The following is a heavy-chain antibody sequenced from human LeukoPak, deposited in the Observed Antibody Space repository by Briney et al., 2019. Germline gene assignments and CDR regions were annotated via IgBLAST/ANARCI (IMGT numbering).Heavy chain of an antibody. D-gene: IGHD2-15*01. CDR3: ARVPGVAGAFDI. CDR1: GGSFSDYD. CDR2: ISHSGTT. J-gene: IGHJ3*02. V-gene: IGHV4-34*10. Sequence: SETLSLTCAVYGGSFSDYDWSWIRQPPGKGLEWIGEISHSGTTNCDPSLKSRISMSIDTSKNQFSLKLSSVTAADMAVYYCARVPGVAGAFDIWGQGTMVTVSS.